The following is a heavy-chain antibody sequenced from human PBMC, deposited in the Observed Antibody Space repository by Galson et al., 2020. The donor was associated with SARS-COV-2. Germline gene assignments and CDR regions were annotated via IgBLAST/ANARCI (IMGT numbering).Heavy chain of an antibody. D-gene: IGHD3-10*01. V-gene: IGHV4-39*01. Sequence: SETLSLTCTVSGGSISSSSYHWGWIRQPPGRGLEWIGTIYYSGTTYSNPSLKSRLTISVDTSNNQFSLNLSSVTAADTAVYFCARLYGSAFDYWGQGTLCTVSS. J-gene: IGHJ4*02. CDR1: GGSISSSSYH. CDR2: IYYSGTT. CDR3: ARLYGSAFDY.